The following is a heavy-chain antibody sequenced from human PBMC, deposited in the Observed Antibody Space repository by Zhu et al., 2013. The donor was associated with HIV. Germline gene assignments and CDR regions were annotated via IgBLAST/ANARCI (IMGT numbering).Heavy chain of an antibody. V-gene: IGHV1-2*02. CDR3: AREYSGDVFDM. D-gene: IGHD5-12*01. J-gene: IGHJ3*02. CDR1: GYTFTGYY. CDR2: INPNSGGT. Sequence: QVQLVQSGAEVKKPGASVKVSCKASGYTFTGYYVHWVRQAPGQGLEWMGWINPNSGGTHYGKKFQGRVTMTRDTSISTVYMELSRLRSDDTAVYYCAREYSGDVFDMWSQGTMVTVSS.